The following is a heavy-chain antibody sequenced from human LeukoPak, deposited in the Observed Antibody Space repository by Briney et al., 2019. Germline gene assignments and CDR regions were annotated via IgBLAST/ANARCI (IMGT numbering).Heavy chain of an antibody. CDR3: ASSIVGSSWPFDY. Sequence: SETLSLTCTVSGGSISSYYWSWIRQPPGKGLEWIGYIYYSGSTNYNPSLKSRVTISVDTSKNQFPLKLSSVTAADTAVYYCASSIVGSSWPFDYWGQGTLVTVSS. CDR1: GGSISSYY. CDR2: IYYSGST. V-gene: IGHV4-59*01. J-gene: IGHJ4*02. D-gene: IGHD6-13*01.